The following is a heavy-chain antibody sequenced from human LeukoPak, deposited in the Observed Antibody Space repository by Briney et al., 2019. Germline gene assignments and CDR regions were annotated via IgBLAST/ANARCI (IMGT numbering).Heavy chain of an antibody. V-gene: IGHV3-33*06. D-gene: IGHD2-2*01. CDR2: LWYDGSNK. J-gene: IGHJ4*02. Sequence: GRSLRLSCAASGFTFSSYVMHWFPQASAKALEWVAVLWYDGSNKYYAESVKGRFTISRDNSKNTLYLQMNSMRAEDTAVYYCAKATLPLPVPALFDYWGQGTLVTVSS. CDR1: GFTFSSYV. CDR3: AKATLPLPVPALFDY.